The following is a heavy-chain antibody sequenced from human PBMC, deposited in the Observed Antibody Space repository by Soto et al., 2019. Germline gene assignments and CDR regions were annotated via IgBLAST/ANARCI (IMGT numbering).Heavy chain of an antibody. D-gene: IGHD3-16*01. V-gene: IGHV4-4*07. Sequence: PSETLSLTCTVSGGSISSYYWSWIRQPAGKGLEWIGRIYTSGSTNYNPSLKSRGTMSVDTSKNQFSLKLSSVTAADTAVYYCARDPLIYYYYGMDVWGQGTTVTVSS. CDR3: ARDPLIYYYYGMDV. CDR2: IYTSGST. J-gene: IGHJ6*02. CDR1: GGSISSYY.